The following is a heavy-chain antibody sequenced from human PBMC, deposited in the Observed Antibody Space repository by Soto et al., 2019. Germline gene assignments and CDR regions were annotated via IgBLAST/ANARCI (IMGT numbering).Heavy chain of an antibody. CDR2: ISAYNGNT. D-gene: IGHD4-17*01. CDR1: GYTFTSYG. CDR3: ARAVTYFDY. J-gene: IGHJ4*02. V-gene: IGHV1-18*01. Sequence: ASVKVSCKASGYTFTSYGISWVRQAPGQGLEWMGWISAYNGNTNYAQKLQGRVTITADESTSTAYMELSSLRSEDTAVYYCARAVTYFDYWGQGTLVTVSS.